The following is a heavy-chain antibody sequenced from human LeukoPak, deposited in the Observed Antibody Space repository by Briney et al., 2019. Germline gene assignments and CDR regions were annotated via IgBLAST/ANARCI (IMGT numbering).Heavy chain of an antibody. D-gene: IGHD1-20*01. CDR1: GGSISSGGYY. Sequence: SETLSLTCTDSGGSISSGGYYWSWIRQHPGKGLEWIGYIYYSGNTYYNPSLKSRVTISVDTSKNQFSLKLSSVTAADTAVYYCARITGTTRGWFDPWGQGTLVTVSS. J-gene: IGHJ5*02. CDR3: ARITGTTRGWFDP. CDR2: IYYSGNT. V-gene: IGHV4-31*03.